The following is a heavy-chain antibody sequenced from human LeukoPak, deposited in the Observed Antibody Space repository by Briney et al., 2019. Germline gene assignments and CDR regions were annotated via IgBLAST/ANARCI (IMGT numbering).Heavy chain of an antibody. CDR2: IYTSGST. CDR3: ARGAIFGVVIIEDY. Sequence: SETLSLTCTVSGSSISSYYWSWIRQPAGKGLEWIGRIYTSGSTNYNPSLKSRVTMSVDTSKNQFSLKLSSVTAADTAVYYCARGAIFGVVIIEDYWGQGTLVTVSS. CDR1: GSSISSYY. J-gene: IGHJ4*02. D-gene: IGHD3-3*01. V-gene: IGHV4-4*07.